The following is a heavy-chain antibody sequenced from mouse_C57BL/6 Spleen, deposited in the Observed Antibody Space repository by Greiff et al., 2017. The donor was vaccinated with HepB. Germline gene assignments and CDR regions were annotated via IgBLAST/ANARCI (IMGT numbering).Heavy chain of an antibody. D-gene: IGHD1-1*01. V-gene: IGHV1-53*01. CDR1: GYTFTSYW. Sequence: QVQLQQPGTELVKPGASVKLSCKASGYTFTSYWMHWVKQRPGQGLEWIGNINPSNGGTNYNEKFKSKATLTVDKSSSTAYMQLSSLTSEDSEVYYCARETYYYGPSRYYFDYWGQGTTLTVSS. CDR2: INPSNGGT. CDR3: ARETYYYGPSRYYFDY. J-gene: IGHJ2*01.